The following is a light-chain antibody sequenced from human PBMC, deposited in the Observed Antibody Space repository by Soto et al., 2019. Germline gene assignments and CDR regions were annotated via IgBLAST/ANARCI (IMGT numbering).Light chain of an antibody. CDR1: QSVSSSF. J-gene: IGKJ1*01. CDR3: QQYVTSPWA. V-gene: IGKV3-20*01. Sequence: EIVLTQSPGTLSLSPGERATLSCRASQSVSSSFLAWYQQKPGQAPRLLIYGASNRATGIPDRFSGSGSGTDFTLTISRLEPEEFAVYYCQQYVTSPWACGQGTKVAIE. CDR2: GAS.